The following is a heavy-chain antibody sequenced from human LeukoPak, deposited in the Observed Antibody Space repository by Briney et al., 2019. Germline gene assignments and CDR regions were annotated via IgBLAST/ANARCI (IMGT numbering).Heavy chain of an antibody. J-gene: IGHJ4*02. D-gene: IGHD1-26*01. CDR1: GYSISSGYY. CDR2: IYHSGST. V-gene: IGHV4-38-2*01. Sequence: PSETLSLTCAVSGYSISSGYYWGWIRQPPVKGLEWIGSIYHSGSTYYNPSLKSRVTISVDTSKNQFSLKLSSVTAADTAVYYCARSNTPGATDFDYWGQGTLVTVSS. CDR3: ARSNTPGATDFDY.